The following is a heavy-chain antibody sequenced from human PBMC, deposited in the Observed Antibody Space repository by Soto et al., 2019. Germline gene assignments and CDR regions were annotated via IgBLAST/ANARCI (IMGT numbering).Heavy chain of an antibody. J-gene: IGHJ5*02. D-gene: IGHD6-13*01. CDR1: GGSISSGGYY. CDR2: IYYSGST. CDR3: ARDRGRQQLGRNWFDP. Sequence: SETLSLTCTVSGGSISSGGYYWSWIRQHPGKGLEWIGYIYYSGSTYYNPSLKSRVTISVDTSKNQFSLKLSSVTAADTAVYYCARDRGRQQLGRNWFDPWGQGTLVTVSS. V-gene: IGHV4-31*03.